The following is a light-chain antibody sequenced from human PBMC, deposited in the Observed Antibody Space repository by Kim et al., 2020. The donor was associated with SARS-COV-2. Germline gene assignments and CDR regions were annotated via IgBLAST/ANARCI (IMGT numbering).Light chain of an antibody. CDR2: GAS. CDR1: QGINRD. Sequence: ASVGDRVTITCRASQGINRDLAWFLQKPGKAPKSLIFGASSLQSGVSSKFSGSGSGTEFTLTISSLQAEDFATYYCQQYNNYPFTFGGGTKVEIK. V-gene: IGKV1-16*02. J-gene: IGKJ4*01. CDR3: QQYNNYPFT.